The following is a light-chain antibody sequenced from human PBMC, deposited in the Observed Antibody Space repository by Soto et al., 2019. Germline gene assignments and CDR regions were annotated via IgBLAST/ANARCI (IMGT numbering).Light chain of an antibody. V-gene: IGLV1-40*01. CDR1: SSNIWAGYD. Sequence: QSVLTQPPSVSGAPGQRVTIPCTGSSSNIWAGYDVHWYQQLPGTAPKLLIYGNSNRPSGVPDRFSGSKSGTSASLAITGLQAEDEADYYCQSYDSSLSALFGGGTKLTVL. CDR2: GNS. J-gene: IGLJ3*02. CDR3: QSYDSSLSAL.